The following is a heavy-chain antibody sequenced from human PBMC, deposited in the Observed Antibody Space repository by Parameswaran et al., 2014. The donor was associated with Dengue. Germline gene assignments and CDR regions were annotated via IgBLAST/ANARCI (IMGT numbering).Heavy chain of an antibody. CDR2: IYYSGST. CDR1: GGSISSSSYY. CDR3: ARPGPPLEHNWFDP. J-gene: IGHJ5*02. V-gene: IGHV4-39*01. D-gene: IGHD1-1*01. Sequence: AGGSLRLSCTVSGGSISSSSYYWGWIRQPPGKGLEWIGSIYYSGSTYYNPSLKSRVTISVDTSKNQFSLKLSSVTAADTAVYYCARPGPPLEHNWFDPWGQGTLVTVSS.